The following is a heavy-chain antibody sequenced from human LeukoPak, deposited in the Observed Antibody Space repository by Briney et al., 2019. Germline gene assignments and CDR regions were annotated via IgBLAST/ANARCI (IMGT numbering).Heavy chain of an antibody. CDR1: GFTFSSHG. J-gene: IGHJ4*02. CDR2: TRYDGSNK. CDR3: AKDESSRIAADNY. V-gene: IGHV3-30*02. Sequence: GGSLRLSCAASGFTFSSHGMHWVRQAPGKGLEWVAFTRYDGSNKYYADFVKGRFTISRDNSKNTLYLQMNSLRAEDTAVHYCAKDESSRIAADNYWGQGTLVTVSS. D-gene: IGHD6-25*01.